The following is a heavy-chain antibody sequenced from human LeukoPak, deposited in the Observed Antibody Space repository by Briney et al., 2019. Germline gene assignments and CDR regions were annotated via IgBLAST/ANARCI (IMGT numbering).Heavy chain of an antibody. V-gene: IGHV5-51*01. CDR1: GYSFTSYW. CDR2: IYPGDSDT. CDR3: ARGYYDILTGYYYYFDY. D-gene: IGHD3-9*01. Sequence: GESLKISCKASGYSFTSYWIGWVRQMPGKGLEWMGIIYPGDSDTRYSPSFQGQVSISADKSISTAYLQWSSLKASDTAMYYCARGYYDILTGYYYYFDYWGQGTLVTVSS. J-gene: IGHJ4*02.